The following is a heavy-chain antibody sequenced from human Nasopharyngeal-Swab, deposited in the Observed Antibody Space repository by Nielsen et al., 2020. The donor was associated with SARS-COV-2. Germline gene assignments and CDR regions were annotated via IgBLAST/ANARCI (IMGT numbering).Heavy chain of an antibody. J-gene: IGHJ6*03. D-gene: IGHD4-17*01. CDR3: ANYLRYDYYMDV. V-gene: IGHV4-38-2*02. CDR2: VHYSGTT. CDR1: GSSIGSGYY. Sequence: SETLSLTCTVSGSSIGSGYYWAWIRHSPGKGLEWIGSVHYSGTTYYNPSLKSRVTISVDTSQNQFSLKLTSVTAADTAVYYCANYLRYDYYMDVWGKGTTVTVSS.